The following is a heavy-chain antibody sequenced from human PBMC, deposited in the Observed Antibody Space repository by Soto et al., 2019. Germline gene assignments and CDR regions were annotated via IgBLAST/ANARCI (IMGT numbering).Heavy chain of an antibody. CDR2: INPNSGGT. J-gene: IGHJ1*01. D-gene: IGHD2-2*01. CDR1: GYTFTGYY. Sequence: ASVKVSCKASGYTFTGYYMHWVRQAPGQGLEWMGWINPNSGGTNYAQKFQGWVTMTRDTSISTAYMELSRLRSDDTAVYYCARERGGEYQLLATSLQHWGQGTLVTVSS. CDR3: ARERGGEYQLLATSLQH. V-gene: IGHV1-2*04.